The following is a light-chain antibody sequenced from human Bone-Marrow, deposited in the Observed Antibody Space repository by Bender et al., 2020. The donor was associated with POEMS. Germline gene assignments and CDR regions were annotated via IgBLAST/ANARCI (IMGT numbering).Light chain of an antibody. V-gene: IGLV1-40*01. CDR1: SSNMGAGYG. J-gene: IGLJ3*02. CDR3: QSYGISLSGWV. Sequence: QSVLTQPPSVSGAPGQTVTISCTGTSSNMGAGYGVNWYQQLPGTAPKLLIYNNENRPSGVPDRISGYKSGTSASLAITGLQAEGGGEYYRQSYGISLSGWV. CDR2: NNE.